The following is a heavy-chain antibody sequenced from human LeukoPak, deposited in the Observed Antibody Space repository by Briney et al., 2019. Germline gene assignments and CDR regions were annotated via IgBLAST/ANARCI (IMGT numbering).Heavy chain of an antibody. Sequence: PGGSLRLSCAGSGFTFSNAWMNWVRQAPGKGLEWVGRIKSEPNGGTTDYAAPVEGRFSISRDDSRNTVYLQINSLETEDTAVYYCSTGGYYFDYWGLGTLVTVSS. CDR1: GFTFSNAW. CDR2: IKSEPNGGTT. CDR3: STGGYYFDY. V-gene: IGHV3-15*01. J-gene: IGHJ4*02.